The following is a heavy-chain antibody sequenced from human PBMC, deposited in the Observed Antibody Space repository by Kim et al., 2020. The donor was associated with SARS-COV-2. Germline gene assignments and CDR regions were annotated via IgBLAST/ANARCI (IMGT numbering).Heavy chain of an antibody. Sequence: SETLSLTCTVSGGSISSYYWSWIRQPPGKGLEWIGYIYYSGSTNYNPSLKSRVTISVDTCKNQFSLKLSSVTAADTAVYYCARARPGYYDSSGYYYYFDYWGQGTLVTVSS. CDR3: ARARPGYYDSSGYYYYFDY. V-gene: IGHV4-59*13. CDR1: GGSISSYY. D-gene: IGHD3-22*01. J-gene: IGHJ4*02. CDR2: IYYSGST.